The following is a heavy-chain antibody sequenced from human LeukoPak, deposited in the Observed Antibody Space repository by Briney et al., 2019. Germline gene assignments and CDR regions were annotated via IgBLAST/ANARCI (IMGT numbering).Heavy chain of an antibody. J-gene: IGHJ4*02. V-gene: IGHV5-51*01. Sequence: GESLKISCKGSGYSFTSYWIGWVRQMPGKGLGWMGIIYPGDSDTTYSPSFQGQVTISADKSISTAYLQWSSLKASDTAMYYCARLVDTPSAVAGPFDYWGQGTLVTVSS. CDR2: IYPGDSDT. CDR3: ARLVDTPSAVAGPFDY. D-gene: IGHD6-19*01. CDR1: GYSFTSYW.